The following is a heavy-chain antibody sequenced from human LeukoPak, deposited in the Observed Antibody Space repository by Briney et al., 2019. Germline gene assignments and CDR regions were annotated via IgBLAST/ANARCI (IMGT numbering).Heavy chain of an antibody. CDR3: ARVTYNGYQHFDY. J-gene: IGHJ4*02. Sequence: SETLSLTCIVSGVSISTITYSWGWIRLPPGKGLEWIGEIHHRGTTYYNPSLRSRVTISVDTSKNQFSLRLTSVTAADTAVYYCARVTYNGYQHFDYWGQGNLVTVS. D-gene: IGHD3-10*01. CDR1: GVSISTITYS. V-gene: IGHV4-39*07. CDR2: IHHRGTT.